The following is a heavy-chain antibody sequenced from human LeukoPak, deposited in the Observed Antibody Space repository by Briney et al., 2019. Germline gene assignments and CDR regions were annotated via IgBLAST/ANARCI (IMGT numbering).Heavy chain of an antibody. CDR2: ISGSGGST. CDR1: GFTFSSYA. D-gene: IGHD2-15*01. Sequence: GGSLRLSCAASGFTFSSYAMSWVRQAPGKGLEWVSAISGSGGSTYYADSVKGRFTISRDNFKNTLYLQMNSLRAEDTAVYYCAKQGGSAQTGFDYWGQGTLVTVSS. J-gene: IGHJ4*02. CDR3: AKQGGSAQTGFDY. V-gene: IGHV3-23*01.